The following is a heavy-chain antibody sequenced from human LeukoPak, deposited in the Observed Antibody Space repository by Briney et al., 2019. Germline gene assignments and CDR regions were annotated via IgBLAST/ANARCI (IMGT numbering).Heavy chain of an antibody. Sequence: PGGSLRLSCTASGFTFGDYAMSWVRQAPGKGLEWVSVIYSGGTTYYADSVKGRFTISRDNSKNTLYLQMNSLRAEDTAVYYCARKAAFGTGAWDYWGQGTLVTVSS. J-gene: IGHJ4*02. CDR3: ARKAAFGTGAWDY. CDR2: IYSGGTT. V-gene: IGHV3-66*01. D-gene: IGHD6-13*01. CDR1: GFTFGDYA.